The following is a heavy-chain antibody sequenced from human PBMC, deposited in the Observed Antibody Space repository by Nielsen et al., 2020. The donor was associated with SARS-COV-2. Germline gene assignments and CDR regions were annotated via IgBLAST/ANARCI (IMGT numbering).Heavy chain of an antibody. CDR3: AREACSSTSCYMGMGSYYYYGMDV. Sequence: WIRQPPGKGLEWVSSISSSSSYIYYADSVKGRFTISRDNAKNSLYLQMNSLRAEDTAVYYCAREACSSTSCYMGMGSYYYYGMDVWGLGSLVTVSS. D-gene: IGHD2-2*02. CDR2: ISSSSSYI. J-gene: IGHJ6*02. V-gene: IGHV3-21*01.